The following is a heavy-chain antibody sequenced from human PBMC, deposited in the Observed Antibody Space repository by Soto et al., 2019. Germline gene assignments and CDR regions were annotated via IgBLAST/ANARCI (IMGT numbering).Heavy chain of an antibody. V-gene: IGHV1-2*02. CDR3: ARGRTVNFDGMDV. D-gene: IGHD4-17*01. CDR1: GYTFTDHY. J-gene: IGHJ6*02. CDR2: INPHSGDT. Sequence: QVQLVQSGAEVKKPGASVKVSYVASGYTFTDHYIHWVRQAPGQGLEWMGWINPHSGDTIYAQKFQGRVTLTRDTSISTAYMEMSRLRSDDTAVYYCARGRTVNFDGMDVWGQGTTVTVSS.